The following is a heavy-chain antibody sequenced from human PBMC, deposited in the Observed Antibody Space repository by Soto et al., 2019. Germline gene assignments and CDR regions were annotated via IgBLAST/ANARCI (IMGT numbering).Heavy chain of an antibody. J-gene: IGHJ6*03. CDR1: GGSFSGYQ. CDR3: ARGLMLWFGEFSRRGGYYYYMDV. Sequence: QVQLQQWGAGLLKPSETLSLTCAVYGGSFSGYQWSWIRQTPGKWLEWIGEINDSGNINYNPSLKSRVTVLLDTPKKQTSLTVSSVTAADSAVYYCARGLMLWFGEFSRRGGYYYYMDVWGKGTTVTVSS. V-gene: IGHV4-34*01. CDR2: INDSGNI. D-gene: IGHD3-10*01.